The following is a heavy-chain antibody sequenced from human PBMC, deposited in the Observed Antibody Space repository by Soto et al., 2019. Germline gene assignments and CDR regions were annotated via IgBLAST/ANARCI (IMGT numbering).Heavy chain of an antibody. CDR1: GFTFSRYW. V-gene: IGHV3-74*01. CDR3: ARDGDGDYPVDY. D-gene: IGHD4-17*01. J-gene: IGHJ4*02. CDR2: ITNDGRST. Sequence: EVQLVESGGGLVQPGESLRLSCAASGFTFSRYWMHWVRQGPGKGLVWVARITNDGRSTGYADSVKGRFTISRDNAKNRLYLQITSLRAEDTAVYYCARDGDGDYPVDYWGQGTLVTVSS.